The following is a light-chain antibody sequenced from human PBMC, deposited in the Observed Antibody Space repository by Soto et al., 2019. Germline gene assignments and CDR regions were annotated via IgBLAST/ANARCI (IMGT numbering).Light chain of an antibody. CDR1: QSISSY. CDR3: QQYGSSGT. Sequence: DIQMTQSPSSLSASVGDRVTITCRASQSISSYLNWYQQKPGKAPKLLIYAASSLQSGVPSRFSGSGSGTDFTLNISSLQPEDFAVYYCQQYGSSGTFGQGTKVDIX. CDR2: AAS. J-gene: IGKJ1*01. V-gene: IGKV1-39*01.